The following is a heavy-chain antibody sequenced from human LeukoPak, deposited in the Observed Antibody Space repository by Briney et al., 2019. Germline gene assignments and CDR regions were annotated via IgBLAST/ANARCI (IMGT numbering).Heavy chain of an antibody. D-gene: IGHD4-11*01. CDR2: ISYDGSNK. V-gene: IGHV3-30*18. Sequence: GRSLRLSCAASGFTFSSYGMHWVRQASGKGLEWVAVISYDGSNKYYADSVKGRFTISRDNSKNTLYLQMNSLRAEDTAVYYCAKDGGLLTTRYYFDYWGQGTLVTVSS. CDR1: GFTFSSYG. J-gene: IGHJ4*02. CDR3: AKDGGLLTTRYYFDY.